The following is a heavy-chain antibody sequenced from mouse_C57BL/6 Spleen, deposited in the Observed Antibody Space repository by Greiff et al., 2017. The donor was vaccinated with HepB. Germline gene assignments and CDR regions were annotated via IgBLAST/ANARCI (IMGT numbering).Heavy chain of an antibody. Sequence: VQLQQSGAELVMPGASVKLSCKASGYTFTSYWMHWVKQRPGQGLEWIGEIDPSDSYTNYNQKFKGKSTLTVDKSSSTAYMQLSSLTSKDSAVYYCARGALNYGSRLYYARDNGVKEPQSPSPQ. D-gene: IGHD1-1*01. CDR1: GYTFTSYW. J-gene: IGHJ4*01. CDR2: IDPSDSYT. CDR3: ARGALNYGSRLYYARDN. V-gene: IGHV1-69*01.